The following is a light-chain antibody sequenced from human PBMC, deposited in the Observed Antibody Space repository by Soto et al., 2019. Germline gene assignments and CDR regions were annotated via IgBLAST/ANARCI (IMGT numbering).Light chain of an antibody. J-gene: IGLJ1*01. CDR3: TSYTSSSTYV. CDR1: SSDVGGYNY. Sequence: QSALTQPASVSESPGQSITISCAGTSSDVGGYNYVSWYQQLPDKAPKLMIYEVSNRPSGVSNRFSGSKSGNTASLTISGLQAEDEADYYCTSYTSSSTYVFGTGTKLTVL. V-gene: IGLV2-14*01. CDR2: EVS.